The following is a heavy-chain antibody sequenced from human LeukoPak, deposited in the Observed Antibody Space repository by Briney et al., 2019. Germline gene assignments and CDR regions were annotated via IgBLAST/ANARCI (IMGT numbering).Heavy chain of an antibody. J-gene: IGHJ4*02. V-gene: IGHV4-34*01. CDR1: GGSFSGYY. Sequence: SETLSLTCAVYGGSFSGYYWSWIRQPPGKGLEWIGEINHSGSTNYNPSLKSRVTISVDTSKNQFSLKLSSVTAADTAVYYCARGPVGYCSSTSCYDLYYWGQGTLVTVSS. CDR3: ARGPVGYCSSTSCYDLYY. D-gene: IGHD2-2*01. CDR2: INHSGST.